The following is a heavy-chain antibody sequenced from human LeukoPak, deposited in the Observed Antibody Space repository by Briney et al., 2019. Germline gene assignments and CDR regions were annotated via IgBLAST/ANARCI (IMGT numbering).Heavy chain of an antibody. CDR1: GFTFSSSA. D-gene: IGHD2-2*01. Sequence: GGSLRLSCAASGFTFSSSAMSWVRQAPGKGLEWVSAISGSGGSTYYADSVKGRFTFSRDNSKNTLHLQMNSLRAEDTAVYYCAKAAQDVVVVPTALSFDYWGQGTPVTVSS. CDR2: ISGSGGST. J-gene: IGHJ4*02. V-gene: IGHV3-23*01. CDR3: AKAAQDVVVVPTALSFDY.